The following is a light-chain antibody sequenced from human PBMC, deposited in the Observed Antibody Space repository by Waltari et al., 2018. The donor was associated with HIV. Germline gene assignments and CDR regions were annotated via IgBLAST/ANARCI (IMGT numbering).Light chain of an antibody. V-gene: IGLV1-40*01. CDR2: GNS. J-gene: IGLJ1*01. Sequence: QSVLTQPPSVSGAPGQRVTISCTGRSSNIGAGYDVHWYQQLPGTAPKLLIYGNSNRPSGVPYRFSGSKSGTSASLAITGLQAEDEADYYCQSYDSSLSGYYVFGTGTKVTVL. CDR3: QSYDSSLSGYYV. CDR1: SSNIGAGYD.